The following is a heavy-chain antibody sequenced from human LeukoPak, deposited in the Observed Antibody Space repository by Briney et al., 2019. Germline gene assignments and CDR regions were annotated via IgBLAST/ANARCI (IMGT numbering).Heavy chain of an antibody. D-gene: IGHD5-12*01. CDR1: GGSISSYY. V-gene: IGHV4-59*01. CDR2: IYYSGST. J-gene: IGHJ4*02. Sequence: SETLSLTCTVSGGSISSYYWSWIRQPPGKGLEWIGYIYYSGSTNYNPSLKSRVTISVDTSKNQFSLKLSSVTAADTAVYYCARVDVDIVATIWGQGTLVTVSS. CDR3: ARVDVDIVATI.